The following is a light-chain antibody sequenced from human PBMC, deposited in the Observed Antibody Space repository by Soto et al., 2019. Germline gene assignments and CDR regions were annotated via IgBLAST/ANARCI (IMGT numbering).Light chain of an antibody. Sequence: EIVLTQSPGTLSLSPGERATLSCRASQSVSSSFLAWYQQKPGQAPRLLIYGASIRATGIPDRLSGSGSGTDFSRTISRLEPEDFAVDYCQQYGSSPPWTFGQGTKVEIK. V-gene: IGKV3-20*01. CDR3: QQYGSSPPWT. CDR2: GAS. CDR1: QSVSSSF. J-gene: IGKJ1*01.